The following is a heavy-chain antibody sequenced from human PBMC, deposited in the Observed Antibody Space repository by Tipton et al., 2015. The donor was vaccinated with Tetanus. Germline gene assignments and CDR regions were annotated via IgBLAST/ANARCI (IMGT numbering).Heavy chain of an antibody. J-gene: IGHJ4*02. CDR2: ISSSSSYI. D-gene: IGHD6-13*01. V-gene: IGHV3-21*01. CDR1: GFTFSSYS. Sequence: SLRLSCAASGFTFSSYSMNWVRQAPGKGLEWVSSISSSSSYIYYADSVKGRFTISRDNAKNSLYLQMNSLRAEDTAVYYCARDSLDSSSWSYWGQGTLVTVSS. CDR3: ARDSLDSSSWSY.